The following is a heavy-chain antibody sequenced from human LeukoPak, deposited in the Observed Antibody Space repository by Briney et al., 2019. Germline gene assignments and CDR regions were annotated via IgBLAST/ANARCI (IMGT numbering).Heavy chain of an antibody. D-gene: IGHD5-24*01. J-gene: IGHJ4*02. CDR2: ISSSSSSTI. CDR3: AKWLRVATTYFDY. V-gene: IGHV3-48*01. CDR1: GFTFSSYA. Sequence: PGGSLRLSCAASGFTFSSYAMSWVRQAPGKGLEWVSYISSSSSSTIYYADSVKGRFTISRDNAKNSLYLQMNSLGAEDTAVYYCAKWLRVATTYFDYWGQGTLVTVSS.